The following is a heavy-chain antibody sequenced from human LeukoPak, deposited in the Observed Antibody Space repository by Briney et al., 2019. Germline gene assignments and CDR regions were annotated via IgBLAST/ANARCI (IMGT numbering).Heavy chain of an antibody. V-gene: IGHV1-2*02. CDR2: INPNSGGT. CDR3: ARALPRGIAAAGSFDY. J-gene: IGHJ4*02. CDR1: GYTFTDYY. D-gene: IGHD6-13*01. Sequence: ASVKVSCKASGYTFTDYYIHWVRQAPGQGLEWMGWINPNSGGTNHAQNFQGRVTMTRDTFISTAYMELSRLTSDDTAVYYCARALPRGIAAAGSFDYWGQGTLVTVSS.